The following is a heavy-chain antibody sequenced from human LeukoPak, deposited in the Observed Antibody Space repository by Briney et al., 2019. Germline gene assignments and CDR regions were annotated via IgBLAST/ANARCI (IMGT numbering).Heavy chain of an antibody. J-gene: IGHJ4*02. D-gene: IGHD6-13*01. CDR3: AKDYSSSGLVYYFDY. CDR1: GFTFSSYA. Sequence: GGSLRLSCAASGFTFSSYAMSWVRQAPGKGLEWVSAISGSGGSTYYADSVKGRFTISRDNSKNTLYLQMNSLRAEDTAVYYCAKDYSSSGLVYYFDYWGQGTLVTVSS. CDR2: ISGSGGST. V-gene: IGHV3-23*01.